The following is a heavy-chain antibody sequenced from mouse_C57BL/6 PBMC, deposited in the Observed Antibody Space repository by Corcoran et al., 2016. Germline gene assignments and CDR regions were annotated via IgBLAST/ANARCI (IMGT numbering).Heavy chain of an antibody. V-gene: IGHV1-9*01. Sequence: QVQLQQSGAELMKPGASVKLSCKATGYTFTGYWIEWVKQRPGHGLEWIGEILPGSGSTNSNEKFKGKATFTADTSSNTAYMQLSSLTTEDSAIYYCARWDYSNYAMDYWGQGTSVTVSS. D-gene: IGHD2-5*01. J-gene: IGHJ4*01. CDR2: ILPGSGST. CDR1: GYTFTGYW. CDR3: ARWDYSNYAMDY.